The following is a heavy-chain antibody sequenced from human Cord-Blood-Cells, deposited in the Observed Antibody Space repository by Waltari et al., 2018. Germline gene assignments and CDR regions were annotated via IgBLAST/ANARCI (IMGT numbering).Heavy chain of an antibody. J-gene: IGHJ4*02. CDR3: ASRLIYGDYVGTDY. Sequence: QLQLQESGPGLVKRSETLSLTCTVSGGSISSSSYYWGWIRQPPGKGLESVGSIYYSGRPCAAASFSRRVTISVATSKNQCSLKLSSVTAADTAVYYWASRLIYGDYVGTDYWGQGTLVTVSS. D-gene: IGHD4-17*01. CDR2: IYYSGRP. CDR1: GGSISSSSYY. V-gene: IGHV4-39*01.